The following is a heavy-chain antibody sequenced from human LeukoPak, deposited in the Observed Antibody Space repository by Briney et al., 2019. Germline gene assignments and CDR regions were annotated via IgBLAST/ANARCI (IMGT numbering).Heavy chain of an antibody. J-gene: IGHJ4*02. CDR2: INHSGST. CDR3: ARHKEALTDYFDY. V-gene: IGHV4-34*01. D-gene: IGHD3-9*01. Sequence: PSETLSLTCAVYGGSFSGYYWSWIRQPPGKGLEWIGEINHSGSTNYNPSLKSRVTISVDTSENQFSLKLSSVTAADTAVYYCARHKEALTDYFDYWGQGTLVTVSS. CDR1: GGSFSGYY.